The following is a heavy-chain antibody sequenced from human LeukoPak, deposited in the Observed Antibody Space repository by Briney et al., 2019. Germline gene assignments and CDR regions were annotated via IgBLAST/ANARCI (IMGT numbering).Heavy chain of an antibody. CDR2: ISYDGSNK. CDR1: GFTFSSYA. D-gene: IGHD6-19*01. Sequence: GGSLRLSCAASGFTFSSYAMHWVRQAPGKGLEWVAVISYDGSNKYYADSVKGRFTISRDNSKNTLYLQMNSLRAEDTAVYYCERDDVAGTRNDYWGQGTLVTVSS. CDR3: ERDDVAGTRNDY. J-gene: IGHJ4*02. V-gene: IGHV3-30*04.